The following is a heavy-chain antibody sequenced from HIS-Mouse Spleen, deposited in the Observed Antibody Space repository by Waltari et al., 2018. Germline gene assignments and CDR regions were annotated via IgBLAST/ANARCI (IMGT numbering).Heavy chain of an antibody. V-gene: IGHV4-39*07. CDR3: AREIPYSSSWYDWYFDL. J-gene: IGHJ2*01. CDR2: IDYSGST. D-gene: IGHD6-13*01. CDR1: GGSISSSSYY. Sequence: QLQLQESGPGLVKPSETLSLTCTVSGGSISSSSYYWGWIRQPPGKGLEWIGGIDYSGSTHYNPSRKSRVTIAVDTAKNQFSLKLRSVTAADTAVYYCAREIPYSSSWYDWYFDLWGRGTLVTVSS.